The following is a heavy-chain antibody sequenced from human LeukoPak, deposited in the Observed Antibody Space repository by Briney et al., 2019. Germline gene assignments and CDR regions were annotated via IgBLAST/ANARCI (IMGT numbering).Heavy chain of an antibody. Sequence: PSETLSLTCAVYGGSFSGYYWTWFRQPPGKRLEWIGEINHTGNTNYNPSLKSRVTMSIDTSKNQFSLKVTSVTAADTAVYHCARLPGVVDFDSWGQGTLVTVSS. CDR2: INHTGNT. CDR1: GGSFSGYY. CDR3: ARLPGVVDFDS. D-gene: IGHD2-21*01. V-gene: IGHV4-34*01. J-gene: IGHJ4*02.